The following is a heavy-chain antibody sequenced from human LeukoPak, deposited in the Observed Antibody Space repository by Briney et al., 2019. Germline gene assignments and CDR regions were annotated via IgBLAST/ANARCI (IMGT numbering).Heavy chain of an antibody. D-gene: IGHD5-12*01. Sequence: GGSLRLSCAASGFTFSSYGMHWVRQAPGKGLEGVAFIRYDGSNKYYADSVKGRFTISRDNSKNTLYLQMNSLRVEDTAVYYCARLPIVATPDAFDIWGQGTMVTVSS. CDR1: GFTFSSYG. V-gene: IGHV3-30*02. CDR2: IRYDGSNK. CDR3: ARLPIVATPDAFDI. J-gene: IGHJ3*02.